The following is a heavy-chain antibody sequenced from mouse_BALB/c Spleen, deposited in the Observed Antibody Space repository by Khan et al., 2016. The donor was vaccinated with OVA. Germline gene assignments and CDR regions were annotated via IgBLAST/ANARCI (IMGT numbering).Heavy chain of an antibody. CDR2: INTYTGEP. CDR1: GYTFTKNG. D-gene: IGHD2-14*01. CDR3: ARVGYAGTMDS. J-gene: IGHJ4*01. V-gene: IGHV9-1*02. Sequence: QIQLVQSGPELKKPGEPVKISCKASGYTFTKNGMNWAKQAPGQGLKWMGWINTYTGEPTYAADFKGRFAFSLETSASTAYLQINNLKNEDMATYFCARVGYAGTMDSWGQGTSVTVSP.